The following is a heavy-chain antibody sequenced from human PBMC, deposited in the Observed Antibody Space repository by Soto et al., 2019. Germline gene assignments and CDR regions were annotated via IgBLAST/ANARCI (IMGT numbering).Heavy chain of an antibody. CDR3: AIDPEAPASSAEQDRYYYYGMDG. Sequence: QVQLVQSGAEVKKPGSSVKVSCKASGGTFSSYAISWVRQAPGQGLEWMGGIIPIFGTANYAQKFQGRVTITADESTSTAYMELSSLRYEDVAVYYCAIDPEAPASSAEQDRYYYYGMDGWGQGTTVTVSS. CDR2: IIPIFGTA. CDR1: GGTFSSYA. J-gene: IGHJ6*02. D-gene: IGHD2-2*01. V-gene: IGHV1-69*01.